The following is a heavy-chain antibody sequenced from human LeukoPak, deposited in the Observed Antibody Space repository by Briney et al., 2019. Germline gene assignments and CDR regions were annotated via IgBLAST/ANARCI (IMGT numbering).Heavy chain of an antibody. Sequence: GGSLRLSCAVSGFTFSSNAMSWVRQAPGKGLEWVSAISGSGDSTYYADSVKGRFTISRDNSKNTLYLQMNSLRAEDTAVYYCAKDHSWPPYFDYWGQGTLVTVSS. V-gene: IGHV3-23*01. CDR3: AKDHSWPPYFDY. CDR2: ISGSGDST. CDR1: GFTFSSNA. J-gene: IGHJ4*02.